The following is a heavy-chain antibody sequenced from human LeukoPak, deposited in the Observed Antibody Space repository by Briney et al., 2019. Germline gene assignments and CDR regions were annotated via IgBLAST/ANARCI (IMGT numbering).Heavy chain of an antibody. J-gene: IGHJ4*02. D-gene: IGHD5-18*01. CDR2: ISAYNGNT. Sequence: ASVKVSCKASGYTFTSYGISWVRQAPGQGLECMGWISAYNGNTNYAQKLQGRVTMTTDTSTSTAYMELRSLRSDDTAVYYCARVPSGYSYGFGVDYWGQGTLATVSS. CDR1: GYTFTSYG. V-gene: IGHV1-18*01. CDR3: ARVPSGYSYGFGVDY.